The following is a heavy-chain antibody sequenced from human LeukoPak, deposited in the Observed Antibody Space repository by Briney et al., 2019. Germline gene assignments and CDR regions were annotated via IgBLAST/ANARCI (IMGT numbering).Heavy chain of an antibody. CDR3: ARVLRSSSWYVPEYFQH. Sequence: SETLSLTCTVSGGSISSGGYDWSWIRQHPGKGLEWIGYIYYSGSTYYNPSLKSRVTISVDTSKNQFSLKLSSVTAADTAVYYCARVLRSSSWYVPEYFQHWGQGTLVTVSS. CDR1: GGSISSGGYD. J-gene: IGHJ1*01. D-gene: IGHD6-13*01. V-gene: IGHV4-31*03. CDR2: IYYSGST.